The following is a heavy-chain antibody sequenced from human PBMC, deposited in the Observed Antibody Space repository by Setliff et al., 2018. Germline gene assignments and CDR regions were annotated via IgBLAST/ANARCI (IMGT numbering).Heavy chain of an antibody. CDR3: ARVGSKPQLGWFDP. J-gene: IGHJ5*02. D-gene: IGHD1-26*01. V-gene: IGHV3-7*01. CDR1: GFSFSRHW. CDR2: IKQDGSTK. Sequence: PGGSLRLSCVVSGFSFSRHWMSWVRQAPGKGLEWVADIKQDGSTKYYLDSVKGRFTISRDNAKRSLYLQMNGLRADDTGVYYCARVGSKPQLGWFDPWGQGTLVTVSS.